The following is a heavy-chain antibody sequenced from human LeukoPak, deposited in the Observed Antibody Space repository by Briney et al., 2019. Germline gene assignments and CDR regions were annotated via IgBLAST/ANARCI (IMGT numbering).Heavy chain of an antibody. CDR3: AGEGGYSGYVPSPAFDY. Sequence: SETLSLTCAVTGNSITSTYYWGWIRQPPGKGLEWIGSIYHSGSTYYNPSLKSRVTISVDTSKNQFSLKLSSVTAADTAVYYCAGEGGYSGYVPSPAFDYWGQGTLVTVSS. D-gene: IGHD5-12*01. J-gene: IGHJ4*02. CDR1: GNSITSTYY. V-gene: IGHV4-38-2*02. CDR2: IYHSGST.